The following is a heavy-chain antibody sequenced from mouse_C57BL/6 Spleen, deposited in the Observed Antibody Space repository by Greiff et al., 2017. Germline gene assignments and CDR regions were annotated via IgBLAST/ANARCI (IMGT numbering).Heavy chain of an antibody. D-gene: IGHD1-1*01. CDR2: FYPGSGSI. CDR1: GYTFTEYT. Sequence: VKLMESGAELVKPGASVKLSCKASGYTFTEYTIHWVKQRSGQGLEWIGWFYPGSGSIKYNEKFKDKATLTADKSSSTVYMELSRLTSEDSAVYFCARHDPPVLLRTVAYFEDWGQGPTLTVSS. J-gene: IGHJ2*01. CDR3: ARHDPPVLLRTVAYFED. V-gene: IGHV1-62-2*01.